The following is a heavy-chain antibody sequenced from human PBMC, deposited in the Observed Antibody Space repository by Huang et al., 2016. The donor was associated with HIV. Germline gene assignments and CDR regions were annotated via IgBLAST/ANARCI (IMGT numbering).Heavy chain of an antibody. CDR3: ARGFGINYNHEAFDV. J-gene: IGHJ3*01. CDR1: GYTFTNYD. Sequence: QIQLAQSGAEVKKPGASVTVSCKASGYTFTNYDINWVRQASGQGLEWMGWMNPKSGNVGYTKQFQGRVAILRNSSINTSYLEVTSLTSEDTAVYYCARGFGINYNHEAFDVWGQGTMVTVSS. V-gene: IGHV1-8*01. D-gene: IGHD3-10*01. CDR2: MNPKSGNV.